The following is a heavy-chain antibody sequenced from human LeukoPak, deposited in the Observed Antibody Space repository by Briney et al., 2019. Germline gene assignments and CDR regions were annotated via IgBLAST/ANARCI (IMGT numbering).Heavy chain of an antibody. CDR1: GFTFSSYS. CDR2: ISSSSSYI. Sequence: PGGSLRLSCAASGFTFSSYSMNWVRQAPGKWLDWVSSISSSSSYIYYADSVKGRFTISRDNAKNSLYLQMNSLRAEDTAVYYCARYSYGSYWYFDLWGRGTLVTVSS. J-gene: IGHJ2*01. V-gene: IGHV3-21*01. CDR3: ARYSYGSYWYFDL. D-gene: IGHD5-18*01.